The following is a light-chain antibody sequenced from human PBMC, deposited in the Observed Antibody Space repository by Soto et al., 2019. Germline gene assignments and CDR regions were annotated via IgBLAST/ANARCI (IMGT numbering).Light chain of an antibody. V-gene: IGLV2-14*01. CDR1: SSDVGDYNY. CDR3: SSYTSSSTYV. CDR2: DVS. Sequence: QSGLTKPASVSGSPGQSITSSCTGTSSDVGDYNYVSWYQQHPGKAPKLMIFDVSNRPSGVSNRFSGSKSGNTASLTISELQAEDEADYYCSSYTSSSTYVFGTGTKVTVX. J-gene: IGLJ1*01.